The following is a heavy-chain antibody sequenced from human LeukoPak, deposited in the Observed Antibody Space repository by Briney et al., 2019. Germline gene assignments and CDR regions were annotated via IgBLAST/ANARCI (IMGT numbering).Heavy chain of an antibody. Sequence: GGSLRLSCAASGFTFSRYAMSWVRQAPGKGLEWVSAISGSGGSTYYADSVKGRFTISRDNSKNTLYLQMNSLRAEDTAVYYCAKALGVDSAMAPDYWGQGTLATVSS. CDR2: ISGSGGST. J-gene: IGHJ4*02. V-gene: IGHV3-23*01. D-gene: IGHD5-18*01. CDR3: AKALGVDSAMAPDY. CDR1: GFTFSRYA.